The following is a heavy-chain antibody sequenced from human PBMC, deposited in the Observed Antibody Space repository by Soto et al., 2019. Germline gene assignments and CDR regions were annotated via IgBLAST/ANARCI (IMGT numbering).Heavy chain of an antibody. CDR1: GDSISSSSYY. CDR3: ARVHYDILTGYRSGNWFDP. J-gene: IGHJ5*02. V-gene: IGHV4-39*07. Sequence: PSETLSLTCTVSGDSISSSSYYWAWIRQPPGKGLEWIGDIFYSGSTYYNPSLKSRVTISVDTSKNQFSLKLSSVTAADTAVYYCARVHYDILTGYRSGNWFDPWGQGTLVTVSS. D-gene: IGHD3-9*01. CDR2: IFYSGST.